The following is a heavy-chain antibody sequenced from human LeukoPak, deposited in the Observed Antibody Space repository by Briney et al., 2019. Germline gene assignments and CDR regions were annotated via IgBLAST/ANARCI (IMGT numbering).Heavy chain of an antibody. Sequence: GGSLRLSCVASGFTFSSYWMHWVRQDPSKGLVWVSRINGDGRNINYADSVRGRFTISRDNAKNTLYLQMNTLRVEDTAVYYCTRDLMDYDVSTGLHHYYMDVWGQGTTVTVSS. V-gene: IGHV3-74*01. D-gene: IGHD3-9*01. CDR1: GFTFSSYW. J-gene: IGHJ6*02. CDR2: INGDGRNI. CDR3: TRDLMDYDVSTGLHHYYMDV.